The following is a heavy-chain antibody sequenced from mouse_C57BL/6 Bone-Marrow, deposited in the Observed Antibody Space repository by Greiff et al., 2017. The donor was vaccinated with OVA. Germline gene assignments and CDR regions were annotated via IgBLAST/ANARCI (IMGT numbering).Heavy chain of an antibody. V-gene: IGHV7-3*01. CDR2: IRNKANGYTT. Sequence: EVHLVESGGGLVQPGGSLSLSCAASGFTFTDYYMSWVRQPPGKALEWLGFIRNKANGYTTEYSASVKGRFTISRDNSQSILYLQMNALRAEDSATYYCASLTTVVAKGYWYFDVWGTGTTVTVSS. CDR3: ASLTTVVAKGYWYFDV. D-gene: IGHD1-1*01. CDR1: GFTFTDYY. J-gene: IGHJ1*03.